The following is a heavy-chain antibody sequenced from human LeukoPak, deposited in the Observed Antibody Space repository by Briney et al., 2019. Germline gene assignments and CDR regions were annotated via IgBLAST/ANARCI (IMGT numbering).Heavy chain of an antibody. CDR2: ISWNSGSI. D-gene: IGHD1-26*01. V-gene: IGHV3-9*01. J-gene: IGHJ4*02. Sequence: GGSLRLSCAASGFTFDDYAMHWVRHAPGKGLEWVSGISWNSGSIGYADSVKGRFTISRDNAKNSLYLQMNSLRAEDTALYYCAKDPGYSGSYYFDYWGQGTLVTVSS. CDR1: GFTFDDYA. CDR3: AKDPGYSGSYYFDY.